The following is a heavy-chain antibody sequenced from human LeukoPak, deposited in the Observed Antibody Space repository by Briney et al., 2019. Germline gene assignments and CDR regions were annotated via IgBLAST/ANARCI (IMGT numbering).Heavy chain of an antibody. CDR3: ARHVPRGRSDFDC. D-gene: IGHD5-12*01. CDR1: GFTFSNHW. Sequence: GGSLRLYCAASGFTFSNHWMAWVRQTPGKGPEWVANIDEDGDVKSYAESVKGRFTVSRDNGRTSVHLQMNSLRAEDTAIYYCARHVPRGRSDFDCWGQGALVIVS. V-gene: IGHV3-7*01. CDR2: IDEDGDVK. J-gene: IGHJ4*02.